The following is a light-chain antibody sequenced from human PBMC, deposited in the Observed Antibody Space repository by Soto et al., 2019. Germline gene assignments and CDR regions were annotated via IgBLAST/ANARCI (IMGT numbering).Light chain of an antibody. CDR1: RSDVGAYNY. J-gene: IGLJ1*01. Sequence: QSALTQPASVSGSPGQSIAISCTGTRSDVGAYNYVSWYQQHPGKAPKLMISEVTNRPSGVSYRFSGSKSGNTASLTISGLQAEDEADYFCSSYSISTAYLFGTGTKLTVL. CDR2: EVT. CDR3: SSYSISTAYL. V-gene: IGLV2-14*01.